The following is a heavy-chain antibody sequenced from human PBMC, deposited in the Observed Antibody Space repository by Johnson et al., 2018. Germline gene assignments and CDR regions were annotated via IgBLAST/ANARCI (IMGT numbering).Heavy chain of an antibody. J-gene: IGHJ6*03. CDR1: TGSISSNY. D-gene: IGHD3-10*01. V-gene: IGHV4-59*01. CDR2: IYYSGST. Sequence: QVQLQESGPGLVKPSETLSLTCSVSTGSISSNYWTWIRQPPGKGLELIGYIYYSGSTNYNPSLKSRVTILADTSKNQISLKLTSVTAADTAGDYCARGLSVHYYYYMDVWGKGTTVTVSS. CDR3: ARGLSVHYYYYMDV.